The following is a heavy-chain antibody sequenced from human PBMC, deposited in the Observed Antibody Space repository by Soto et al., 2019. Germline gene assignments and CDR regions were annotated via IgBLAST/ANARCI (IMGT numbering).Heavy chain of an antibody. V-gene: IGHV4-39*01. CDR1: GYSLSSSSYY. D-gene: IGHD3-9*01. Sequence: SETLSLTCPVSGYSLSSSSYYWGWIRQPPGKGLEWIGSIYYSGSTYYNPSLKSRVTISVDTSKNQFSLKLSSVTAADTAVYYCARHRNYDILTGFFPYFDDWGQGTLVTVSS. CDR3: ARHRNYDILTGFFPYFDD. CDR2: IYYSGST. J-gene: IGHJ4*02.